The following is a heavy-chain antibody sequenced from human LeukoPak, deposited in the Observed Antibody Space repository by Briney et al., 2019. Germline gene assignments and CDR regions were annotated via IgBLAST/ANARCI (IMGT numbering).Heavy chain of an antibody. Sequence: PGGSLRLSCAASGFTFSSYEMNWVRQAPGKGLEWVSYISSSGGTIYYADSVKGQFTISRDNAKNSLYLQINSLGAEDTAVYYCARAVLYYYYGMDVWGQGTTVTVSS. CDR1: GFTFSSYE. J-gene: IGHJ6*02. CDR2: ISSSGGTI. CDR3: ARAVLYYYYGMDV. V-gene: IGHV3-48*03.